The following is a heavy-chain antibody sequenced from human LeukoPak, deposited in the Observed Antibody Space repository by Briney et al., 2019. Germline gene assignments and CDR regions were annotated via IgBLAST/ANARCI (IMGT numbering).Heavy chain of an antibody. Sequence: PSETLSLTCTVAGGSISSSSHYWGWLRQPPGKGLEWIGNIYYSRSTYYNPSLKSPVTISVDTSKNQFSLKLSSVTAADTAVYYCASDEGCSSTSCYKAFDIWGQGTMVTVSS. J-gene: IGHJ3*02. CDR3: ASDEGCSSTSCYKAFDI. CDR2: IYYSRST. CDR1: GGSISSSSHY. V-gene: IGHV4-39*01. D-gene: IGHD2-2*02.